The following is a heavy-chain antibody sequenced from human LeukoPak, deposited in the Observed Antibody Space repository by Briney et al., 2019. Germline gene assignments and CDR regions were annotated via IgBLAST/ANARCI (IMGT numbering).Heavy chain of an antibody. V-gene: IGHV4-61*02. Sequence: PSETLSLTCTVSGGSISSGSYYWSCIRQPAGKGLEWIGRIYTSGSTNYNPSLKSRVTISVDTSKNQFSLKLSPVTAADTAVYYCARGTWRYYFDYWGQGTLVTVSS. CDR2: IYTSGST. CDR1: GGSISSGSYY. CDR3: ARGTWRYYFDY. J-gene: IGHJ4*02. D-gene: IGHD3-3*01.